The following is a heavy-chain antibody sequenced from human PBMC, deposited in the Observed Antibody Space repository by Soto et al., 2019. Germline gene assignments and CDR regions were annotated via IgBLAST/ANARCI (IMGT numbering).Heavy chain of an antibody. CDR3: ARKALLCDF. CDR2: VSPYYGNT. CDR1: GYNFTDFS. D-gene: IGHD3-10*01. V-gene: IGHV1-18*01. Sequence: QIQLVQSGPEVTKPGASVKVSCKTSGYNFTDFSITWVRQAPGQGLEWMGWVSPYYGNTKYTEKFQDRVTMTADTSTNTVYLELRTLTSDDTAIYYCARKALLCDFWGQGTLVTVSS. J-gene: IGHJ4*02.